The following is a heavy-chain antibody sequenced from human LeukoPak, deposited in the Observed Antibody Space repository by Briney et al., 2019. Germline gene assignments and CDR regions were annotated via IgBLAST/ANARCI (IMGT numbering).Heavy chain of an antibody. D-gene: IGHD2-15*01. CDR3: AKQLGYCSDGSCYFPY. Sequence: GGSLRLSCAASGFTFSSSAMSWVRQAPGKGLEWVSAISNNGGYTYYADSVQGRFTISRDNSKSTLCLQMNSLRAEDTAVYYCAKQLGYCSDGSCYFPYWGRGALVTVSS. CDR1: GFTFSSSA. V-gene: IGHV3-23*01. CDR2: ISNNGGYT. J-gene: IGHJ4*02.